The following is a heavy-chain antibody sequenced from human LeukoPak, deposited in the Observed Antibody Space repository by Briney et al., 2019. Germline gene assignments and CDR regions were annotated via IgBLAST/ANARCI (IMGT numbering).Heavy chain of an antibody. D-gene: IGHD4-23*01. Sequence: PGGSLRLSCAASGFTISNNYMTWVRQAPGKGLEWVSVIYNGGSTYYAGSVKGRFTISRDNSQNTLCLQINSLRAEDTAVYYCARGTYGGIDYWGQGTLVTVSS. CDR3: ARGTYGGIDY. V-gene: IGHV3-66*02. CDR1: GFTISNNY. CDR2: IYNGGST. J-gene: IGHJ4*02.